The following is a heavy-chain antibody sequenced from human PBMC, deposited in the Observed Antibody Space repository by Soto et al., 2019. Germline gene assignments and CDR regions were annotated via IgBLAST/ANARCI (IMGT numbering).Heavy chain of an antibody. CDR3: TRVVLGQPGGDYYCGGMDV. D-gene: IGHD3-10*01. CDR1: AGTFSTYA. CDR2: IIPIFDST. J-gene: IGHJ6*02. V-gene: IGHV1-69*06. Sequence: QVQLVQSGAEVKKPGSSLKVSCTTSAGTFSTYAISWVRQAPGQGLEWMGGIIPIFDSTKYAQNFQGRVTITEDKPTSTAYMVRSSLGDEDTAVYYATRVVLGQPGGDYYCGGMDVWGQGTTVTVSS.